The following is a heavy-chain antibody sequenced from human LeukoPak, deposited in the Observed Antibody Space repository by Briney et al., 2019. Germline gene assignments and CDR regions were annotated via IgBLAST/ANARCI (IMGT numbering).Heavy chain of an antibody. J-gene: IGHJ4*02. D-gene: IGHD6-19*01. V-gene: IGHV4-34*01. CDR2: INHSGST. CDR1: GFTFSSYS. CDR3: ARGEAGAGTHIDY. Sequence: PGGSLRLSCAASGFTFSSYSMNWVRQPPGKGLEWIGEINHSGSTNYNPSLKCRVTISVDTSKNQFSLKLSSVTAADTAVYYCARGEAGAGTHIDYWGQGTLVTVSS.